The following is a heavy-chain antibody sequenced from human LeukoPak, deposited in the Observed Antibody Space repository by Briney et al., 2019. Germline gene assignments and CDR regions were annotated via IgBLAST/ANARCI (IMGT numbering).Heavy chain of an antibody. CDR1: GYTFTGYY. J-gene: IGHJ5*02. CDR2: INPNSGGT. Sequence: ASVKVSCKTSGYTFTGYYMHWLRQAPGQGLEWMGRINPNSGGTYYAQKFRSRVTMTRDTSISTAYMELASLISDDTAVYYCAGGVLHGGGDWFDPWGQGTLVTVSS. CDR3: AGGVLHGGGDWFDP. D-gene: IGHD3-16*01. V-gene: IGHV1-2*06.